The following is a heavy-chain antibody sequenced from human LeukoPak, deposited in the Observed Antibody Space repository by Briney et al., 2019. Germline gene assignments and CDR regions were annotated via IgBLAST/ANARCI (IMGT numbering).Heavy chain of an antibody. V-gene: IGHV1-46*01. Sequence: ASVKVSCKAPGYTFTSYYMHWVRQAPGQGLEWMGIINPSGGSTSYAQKFQGRVTMTRDTSTSTVYMELSSLRSKDTAVYYCARTYDSGGYYDYWGQGTLVTVSS. CDR3: ARTYDSGGYYDY. CDR2: INPSGGST. D-gene: IGHD3-22*01. CDR1: GYTFTSYY. J-gene: IGHJ4*02.